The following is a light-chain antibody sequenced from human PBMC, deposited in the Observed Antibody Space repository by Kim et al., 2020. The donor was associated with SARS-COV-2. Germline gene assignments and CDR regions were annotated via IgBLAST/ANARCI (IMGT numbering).Light chain of an antibody. Sequence: ESVGDTVTISCRSSQSVGLWLAWYQHKPGPVPKLLRDNSAELQPGFPSRCIGGGFGTHFTLTISSLQPSEFAVYYCHQYGSHLTFGPRTKVDI. V-gene: IGKV1-5*03. CDR1: QSVGLW. CDR3: HQYGSHLT. J-gene: IGKJ3*01. CDR2: NSA.